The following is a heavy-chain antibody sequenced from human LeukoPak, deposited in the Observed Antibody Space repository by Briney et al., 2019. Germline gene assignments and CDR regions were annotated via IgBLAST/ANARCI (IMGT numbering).Heavy chain of an antibody. V-gene: IGHV1-69*01. CDR1: GGTFSSYA. J-gene: IGHJ4*02. CDR3: ARDRGYYYGLGSKYYFDY. CDR2: IIPIFGTA. Sequence: SVKVSCKASGGTFSSYAISWVRQAPGQGLEWMGGIIPIFGTANYAQKFQGRVTITADESTSTAYMELSSLRSEDTAVYYCARDRGYYYGLGSKYYFDYWGQGTLDTVSS. D-gene: IGHD3-10*01.